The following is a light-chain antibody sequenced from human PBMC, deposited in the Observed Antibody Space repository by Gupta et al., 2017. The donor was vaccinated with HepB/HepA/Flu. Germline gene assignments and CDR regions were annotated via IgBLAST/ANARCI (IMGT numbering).Light chain of an antibody. V-gene: IGLV3-21*03. CDR2: EDF. CDR1: DIGIKS. J-gene: IGLJ2*01. Sequence: SYVLIQPPAVSVAPGMTARITCEGSDIGIKSVHWYQQKPGQAPVMVVFEDFDRPSGIPARFSGTNSANTATLTINGVEAGDEADYFCQVWDRDSDHVVFGGGTKLSVL. CDR3: QVWDRDSDHVV.